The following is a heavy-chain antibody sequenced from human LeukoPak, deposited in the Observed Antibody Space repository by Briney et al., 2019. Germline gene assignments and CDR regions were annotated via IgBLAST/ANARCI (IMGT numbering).Heavy chain of an antibody. CDR3: AKDLGYNYGTKLDY. D-gene: IGHD5-18*01. CDR1: GFTFSTYA. J-gene: IGHJ4*02. CDR2: ISRSGGSA. Sequence: PGGSLRLSCAASGFTFSTYAMTWVRQAPGKGLEWVSAISRSGGSAFYADSVKGRFTISRDNSKNMLYLQMTSLRAEDTAIYYCAKDLGYNYGTKLDYWGQGTLATVSS. V-gene: IGHV3-23*01.